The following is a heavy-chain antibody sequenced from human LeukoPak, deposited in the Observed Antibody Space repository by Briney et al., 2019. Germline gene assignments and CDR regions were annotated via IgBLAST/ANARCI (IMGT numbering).Heavy chain of an antibody. D-gene: IGHD2/OR15-2a*01. J-gene: IGHJ4*02. CDR2: ISSTSINI. V-gene: IGHV3-48*03. CDR3: ARGDYFQFDS. CDR1: GFTFTSYE. Sequence: GGSLRLSCAASGFTFTSYEMNWVRQAPGKGLEWVSYISSTSININYADSVKGRFTISRDNAKNSPSLQMNSLRAEDTAIYYCARGDYFQFDSWGQGTLVTVSS.